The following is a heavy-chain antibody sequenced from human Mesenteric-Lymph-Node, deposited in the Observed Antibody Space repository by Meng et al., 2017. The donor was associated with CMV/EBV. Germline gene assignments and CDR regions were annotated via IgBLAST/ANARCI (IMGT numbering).Heavy chain of an antibody. D-gene: IGHD1-20*01. V-gene: IGHV3-72*01. CDR3: ARDNSNWTFDF. CDR1: GFSMRDQD. J-gene: IGHJ2*01. CDR2: TKDKTESFIL. Sequence: AGAGFSMRDQDMDWVRQAPGKWLEWVGRTKDKTESFILEYAASVKGRFTISRDDSKNTLYLQMNSLKTEDTAVYYCARDNSNWTFDFWGRGTLVTVSS.